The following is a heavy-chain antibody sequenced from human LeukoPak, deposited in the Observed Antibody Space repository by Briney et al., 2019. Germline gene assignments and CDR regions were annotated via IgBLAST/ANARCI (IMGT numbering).Heavy chain of an antibody. CDR2: IYYTGST. CDR1: GGSITSHY. CDR3: ARGVRTGYFDY. V-gene: IGHV4-59*11. Sequence: SETLSLTCSVSGGSITSHYWTWIRQPPGKRLEWIGYIYYTGSTNYNPSLKSRVTMSVDTSKNQFSLKLSSVTAADTAVYYCARGVRTGYFDYWGQGTLVTVSS. J-gene: IGHJ4*02.